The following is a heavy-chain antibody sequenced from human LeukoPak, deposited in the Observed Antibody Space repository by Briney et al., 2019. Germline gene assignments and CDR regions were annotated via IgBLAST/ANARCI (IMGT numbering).Heavy chain of an antibody. D-gene: IGHD6-6*01. J-gene: IGHJ4*02. CDR2: IWYDGSNK. V-gene: IGHV3-33*08. CDR3: ARRYSSYYFDY. CDR1: GFTFSSYG. Sequence: PGGSLRLSCAASGFTFSSYGMHWVRQAPGKGREGVAVIWYDGSNKYYADSVKGRFTISRDNSKNTLYLQMNSLRAEDTAVYYCARRYSSYYFDYWGQGTLVTVSS.